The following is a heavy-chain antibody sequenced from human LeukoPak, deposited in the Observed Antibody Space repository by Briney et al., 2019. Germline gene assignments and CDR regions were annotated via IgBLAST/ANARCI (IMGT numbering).Heavy chain of an antibody. V-gene: IGHV3-21*01. CDR1: GFTFSSYS. J-gene: IGHJ4*02. CDR2: ISSSSSYI. D-gene: IGHD3-3*01. CDR3: AKENDFWSGPEG. Sequence: PGGSLRLSCAASGFTFSSYSMNWVRQAPGKGLEWVSSISSSSSYIYYADSVKGRFTISRDNAKNSLYLQMTSLRVEDTAVYYCAKENDFWSGPEGWGQGALVTVSS.